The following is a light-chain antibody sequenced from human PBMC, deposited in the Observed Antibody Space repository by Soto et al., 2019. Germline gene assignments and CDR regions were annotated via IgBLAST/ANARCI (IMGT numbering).Light chain of an antibody. Sequence: DIVLTQSPGTLSLSPGERATLSCRASQSVSSGYLAWYQQKPGQAPRLLIYGASSRATGIPDRFSGSGSGTDFTLTISRLEPEDFAVYYCQQYGGSPTWTFGQGPRWKSN. CDR1: QSVSSGY. V-gene: IGKV3-20*01. J-gene: IGKJ1*01. CDR2: GAS. CDR3: QQYGGSPTWT.